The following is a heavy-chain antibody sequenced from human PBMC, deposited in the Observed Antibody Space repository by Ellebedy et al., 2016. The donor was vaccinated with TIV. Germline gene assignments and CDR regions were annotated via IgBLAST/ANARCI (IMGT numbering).Heavy chain of an antibody. CDR3: AKDQVGTAAAYGHFDY. V-gene: IGHV3-23*01. Sequence: GGSLRLXXAASGFTFSSYAMSWVRQAPGKGLEWVSAISGSGGSTYYADSVKGRFTISRDNSKNTLYLQMNSLRAEDTAVYYCAKDQVGTAAAYGHFDYWGQGTLVTVSS. J-gene: IGHJ4*02. CDR1: GFTFSSYA. CDR2: ISGSGGST. D-gene: IGHD6-13*01.